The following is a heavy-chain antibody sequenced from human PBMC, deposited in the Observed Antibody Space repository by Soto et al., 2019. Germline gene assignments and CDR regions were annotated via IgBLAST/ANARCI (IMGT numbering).Heavy chain of an antibody. D-gene: IGHD5-12*01. CDR1: GYTFTSYG. J-gene: IGHJ6*02. V-gene: IGHV1-18*01. CDR2: ISAYNGNT. Sequence: ASVKVSCKASGYTFTSYGISWVRQAPGQGLEWMGWISAYNGNTNYAQKLQGRVTMTTDTSTSTAYMELRSLRSDDTAVYYCAREGWLQHTAYYYYGMDVWGQGTTVTV. CDR3: AREGWLQHTAYYYYGMDV.